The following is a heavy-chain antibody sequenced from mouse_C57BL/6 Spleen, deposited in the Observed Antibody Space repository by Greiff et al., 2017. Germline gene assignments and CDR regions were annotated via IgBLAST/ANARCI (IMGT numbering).Heavy chain of an antibody. CDR1: GYTFTDYY. J-gene: IGHJ2*01. V-gene: IGHV1-26*01. Sequence: VQLQQSGPELVKPGASVKISCKASGYTFTDYYMNWVKQSHGRSLEWIGDINPNNGGTSYNQKFKGKATLTVDKSSSTAYMELRRLTSEDSAVYYCARRGKDGVEDWGKGITLT. CDR2: INPNNGGT. D-gene: IGHD1-1*02. CDR3: ARRGKDGVED.